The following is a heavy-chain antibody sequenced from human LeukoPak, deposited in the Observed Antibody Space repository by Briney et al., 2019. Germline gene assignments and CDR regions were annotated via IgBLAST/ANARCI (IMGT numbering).Heavy chain of an antibody. J-gene: IGHJ4*02. CDR3: ARAVSCSSTSCYYFDY. D-gene: IGHD2-2*01. Sequence: ASMKVSCNASGYTFTGYDINWVRQATGQGLEWMGWMNPNSGNTGYAQKFQGRVTITRNTSISTAYMEVSSLRSEDTAVYYCARAVSCSSTSCYYFDYWGQGTLVTVSS. CDR2: MNPNSGNT. CDR1: GYTFTGYD. V-gene: IGHV1-8*02.